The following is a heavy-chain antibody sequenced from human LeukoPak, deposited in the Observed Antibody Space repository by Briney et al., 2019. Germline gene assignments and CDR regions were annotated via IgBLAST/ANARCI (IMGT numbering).Heavy chain of an antibody. CDR1: GGSISSYY. CDR3: ARSAFGDYFDY. V-gene: IGHV4-59*01. CDR2: IYYSGST. D-gene: IGHD3-10*01. Sequence: SETLSLTCTVSGGSISSYYWNWIRQPPGKGLEWIGYIYYSGSTNYNPSLKSRATISVDTSKNQFSLKLSSVTAADTAVYYCARSAFGDYFDYWGQGTLVTVSS. J-gene: IGHJ4*02.